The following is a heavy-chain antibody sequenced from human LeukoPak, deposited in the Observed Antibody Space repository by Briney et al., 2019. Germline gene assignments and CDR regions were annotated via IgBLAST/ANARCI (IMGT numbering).Heavy chain of an antibody. CDR1: GYTFTSYD. Sequence: ASVKVSCKASGYTFTSYDINWVRQATGQGLEWMGWMNPNSGNTGYAQKFQGRVTMTTNTSISTAYMELSSLRSEDTAVYYCARVYSDGYYYYMDVWGKGTTVTVSS. CDR3: ARVYSDGYYYYMDV. D-gene: IGHD4-11*01. V-gene: IGHV1-8*01. J-gene: IGHJ6*03. CDR2: MNPNSGNT.